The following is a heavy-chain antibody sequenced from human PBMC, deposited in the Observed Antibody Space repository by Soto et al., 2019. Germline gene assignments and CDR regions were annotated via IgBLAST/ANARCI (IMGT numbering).Heavy chain of an antibody. V-gene: IGHV4-30-4*01. J-gene: IGHJ4*02. Sequence: QVQLQESGPGLVKPSQTLSLTCTVSGGSISSGGYFWSWIRQPPGKGLEWIGHIYNSGTTYNNPSLKSRVTLSVDTSMNQFSLKLSSVTAADTAVYYCTRGPSGDKVDSWGPGALVTVSS. D-gene: IGHD7-27*01. CDR3: TRGPSGDKVDS. CDR2: IYNSGTT. CDR1: GGSISSGGYF.